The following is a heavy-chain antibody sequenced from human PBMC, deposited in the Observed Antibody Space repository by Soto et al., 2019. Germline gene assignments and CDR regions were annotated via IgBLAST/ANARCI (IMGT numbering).Heavy chain of an antibody. Sequence: QVQLVQSGAEVKKPGASVKVSCKTSGYIFTSYGISWVRQAPGQGLEWMGWISPHHLFTESAQNFQGRVTLTTDRSKNTAYVELRILTSDATAVYFCAGVGWNYEIMGYADAYSWGQGTLVTVS. V-gene: IGHV1-18*04. D-gene: IGHD3-22*01. J-gene: IGHJ4*02. CDR1: GYIFTSYG. CDR2: ISPHHLFT. CDR3: AGVGWNYEIMGYADAYS.